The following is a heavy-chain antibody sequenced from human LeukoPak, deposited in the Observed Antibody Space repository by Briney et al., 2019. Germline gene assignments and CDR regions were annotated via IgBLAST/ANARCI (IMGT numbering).Heavy chain of an antibody. Sequence: GGSLRLSCAASGFTFSSYGMHWVRQAPGKGLEWVAHIRFDESDKYYADSVKGRFTISRDTSKNTLYLQMNSLRGEDTAVYYCAKDFGWSQDYWGQGTLVSVSS. CDR1: GFTFSSYG. CDR2: IRFDESDK. CDR3: AKDFGWSQDY. V-gene: IGHV3-30*02. J-gene: IGHJ4*02. D-gene: IGHD2-15*01.